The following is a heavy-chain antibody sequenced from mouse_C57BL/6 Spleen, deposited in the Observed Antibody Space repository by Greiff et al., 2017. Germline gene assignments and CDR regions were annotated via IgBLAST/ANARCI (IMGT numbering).Heavy chain of an antibody. CDR2: IYPGDGDT. CDR1: GYAFSSYW. D-gene: IGHD2-12*01. Sequence: VQLQQSGAELVKPGASVKISCKASGYAFSSYWMNWVKQRPGKGLEWIGQIYPGDGDTNYNGKFKGKATLTADKSSSTAYMQLSSLTSEVSAVDFCARGGCYDGFDYWGQGTTLTVSS. CDR3: ARGGCYDGFDY. J-gene: IGHJ2*01. V-gene: IGHV1-80*01.